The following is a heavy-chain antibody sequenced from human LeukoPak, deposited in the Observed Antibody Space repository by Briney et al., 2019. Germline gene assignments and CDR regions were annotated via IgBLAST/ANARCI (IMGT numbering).Heavy chain of an antibody. CDR1: GFTFDDYG. CDR2: INWNGGST. CDR3: ARHLGGSYYYYYMDV. J-gene: IGHJ6*03. D-gene: IGHD3-16*01. V-gene: IGHV3-20*04. Sequence: GGSLRLFCAASGFTFDDYGMSWVRQAPGKGLEWVSGINWNGGSTGYADSVKGRFTISRDNAKNSLYLQMNSLRAEDTALYYCARHLGGSYYYYYMDVWGKGTTVTVSS.